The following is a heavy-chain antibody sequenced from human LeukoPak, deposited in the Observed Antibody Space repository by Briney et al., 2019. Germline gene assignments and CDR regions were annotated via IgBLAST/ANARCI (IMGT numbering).Heavy chain of an antibody. J-gene: IGHJ6*03. CDR3: AKDPSDYYYYYMGV. Sequence: GGSLRLSCAASGFTFSSYAMSWVRQAPGKGLEWVSAISGSGGSTYYADSVKGRFTISRDNSKNTLYLQMNSLRAEDTAVYYCAKDPSDYYYYYMGVWGKGTTVTVSS. D-gene: IGHD3-10*01. CDR1: GFTFSSYA. V-gene: IGHV3-23*01. CDR2: ISGSGGST.